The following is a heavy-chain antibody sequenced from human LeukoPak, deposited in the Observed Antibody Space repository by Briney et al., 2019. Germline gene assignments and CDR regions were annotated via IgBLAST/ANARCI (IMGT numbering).Heavy chain of an antibody. CDR1: GFTFSNTW. J-gene: IGHJ4*02. V-gene: IGHV3-15*01. Sequence: PGASLRLSCAASGFTFSNTWMNWVRQAPGKGLEWVGHIKRIIDGGTTDYAAPVKGRFTVSRDDSVNTLYLQMSSLKTEDTAVYYCTAQGGSGDLRYWGQGTLVTVSS. CDR3: TAQGGSGDLRY. CDR2: IKRIIDGGTT. D-gene: IGHD4-17*01.